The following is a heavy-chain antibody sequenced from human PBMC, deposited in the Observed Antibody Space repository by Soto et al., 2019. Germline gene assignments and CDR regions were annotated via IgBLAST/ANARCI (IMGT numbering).Heavy chain of an antibody. CDR3: ARVCGGDCHYGMDV. Sequence: SETLSLTCTVSGGSISSGGYYWSWIRQHPGKGLEWIGYTYYSGSTYYNPSLKSRVTISVDTSKNQFSLKLSSVTAADTAVYYCARVCGGDCHYGMDVWGQGTTVT. V-gene: IGHV4-31*03. CDR1: GGSISSGGYY. J-gene: IGHJ6*02. CDR2: TYYSGST. D-gene: IGHD2-21*02.